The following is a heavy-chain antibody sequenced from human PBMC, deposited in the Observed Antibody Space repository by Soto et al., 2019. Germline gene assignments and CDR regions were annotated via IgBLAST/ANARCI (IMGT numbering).Heavy chain of an antibody. CDR1: GYTFTSYD. D-gene: IGHD2-15*01. Sequence: ASVKVSCKASGYTFTSYDINWVRQATGQGLEWMGWMNPNSGNTGYAQKFQGRVTMTRNTSISTAYMELSSLRSEDTAVYYCARARRVVPLPSYYYYYYYMDVWGKGPTVTVSS. V-gene: IGHV1-8*01. J-gene: IGHJ6*03. CDR3: ARARRVVPLPSYYYYYYYMDV. CDR2: MNPNSGNT.